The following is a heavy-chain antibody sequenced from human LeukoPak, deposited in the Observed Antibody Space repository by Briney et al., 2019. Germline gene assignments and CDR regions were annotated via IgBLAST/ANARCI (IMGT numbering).Heavy chain of an antibody. CDR2: IYYSGST. CDR1: GGSIGSSSYY. J-gene: IGHJ6*03. Sequence: SETLSLTCTVSGGSIGSSSYYWGWIRQPPGKGLEWIGSIYYSGSTNYKSSLKSRVTISVDTSKNQFSLKLSSVTAADTAVYYCARQKGDSPYYYYMGVWGKGTTVTISS. D-gene: IGHD1-26*01. CDR3: ARQKGDSPYYYYMGV. V-gene: IGHV4-39*01.